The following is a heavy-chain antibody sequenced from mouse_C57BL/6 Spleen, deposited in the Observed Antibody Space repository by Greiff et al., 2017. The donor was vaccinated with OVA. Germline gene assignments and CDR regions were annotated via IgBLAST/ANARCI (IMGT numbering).Heavy chain of an antibody. V-gene: IGHV5-4*01. CDR3: ARDGDDYDEYFDY. Sequence: EVMLVESGGGLVKPGGSLKLSCAASGFTFSSYAMSWVRQTPEKRLEWVATISDGGSYTYYPDNVKGRFTISRENAKNNLYLQMSHLKSEDTAMYSCARDGDDYDEYFDYWGQGTTLTVSS. J-gene: IGHJ2*01. D-gene: IGHD2-4*01. CDR2: ISDGGSYT. CDR1: GFTFSSYA.